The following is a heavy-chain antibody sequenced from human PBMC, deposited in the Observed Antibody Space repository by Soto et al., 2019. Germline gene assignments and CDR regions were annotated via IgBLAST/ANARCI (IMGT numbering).Heavy chain of an antibody. D-gene: IGHD6-19*01. Sequence: SETMSLTCTVSGGSISSYYWIWIRQPPGKGLEWIGYIYYSGSTNYNPSLKSRVTISVDTSKNQFSLKLRSLTAADTAVYYCARHSSAARGWFDPWGQGTLVTVSS. J-gene: IGHJ5*02. CDR2: IYYSGST. V-gene: IGHV4-59*08. CDR1: GGSISSYY. CDR3: ARHSSAARGWFDP.